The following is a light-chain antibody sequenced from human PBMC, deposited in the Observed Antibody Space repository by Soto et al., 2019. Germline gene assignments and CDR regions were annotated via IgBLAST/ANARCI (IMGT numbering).Light chain of an antibody. CDR2: DVT. V-gene: IGLV2-14*03. J-gene: IGLJ2*01. CDR1: SSDVGGYNS. Sequence: QSVLTQPASVSGSPGQSITISCTGTSSDVGGYNSVSWYQQHPGKAPKRMIYDVTYRPSGVSNRFSGSTSGNTASLTISGLQAEDEADYHCSSYTSSSSVVFGGGTKLTVL. CDR3: SSYTSSSSVV.